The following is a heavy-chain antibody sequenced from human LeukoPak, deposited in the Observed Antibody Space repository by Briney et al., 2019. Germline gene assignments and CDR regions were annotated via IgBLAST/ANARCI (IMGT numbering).Heavy chain of an antibody. J-gene: IGHJ3*02. Sequence: PGGSLRLSCAASGFTFSSYSMNWVRQAPGKGLEWVSSISSSSYIYYADSVKGRFTISRDNAKNSLYLQMNSLRAEDTAVYYCAREYSSSWYHDAFDIWGQGTMVTVSS. CDR2: ISSSSYI. V-gene: IGHV3-21*01. CDR3: AREYSSSWYHDAFDI. CDR1: GFTFSSYS. D-gene: IGHD6-13*01.